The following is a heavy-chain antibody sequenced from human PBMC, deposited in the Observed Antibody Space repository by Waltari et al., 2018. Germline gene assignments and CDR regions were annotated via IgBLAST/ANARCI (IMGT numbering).Heavy chain of an antibody. CDR3: ARDYCDRTNCHGMDV. D-gene: IGHD3-22*01. J-gene: IGHJ6*02. CDR1: EFTFSPFA. Sequence: QVQVVESGGGVVQPGRSLRLSCAASEFTFSPFAMHWVRQAPGKGLEWVAVISYNGRNIYYEDSVKGRFTISRDNSKKTLYLQMSSLRAEDTAVYYCARDYCDRTNCHGMDVWGQGTTVTVSS. CDR2: ISYNGRNI. V-gene: IGHV3-30*04.